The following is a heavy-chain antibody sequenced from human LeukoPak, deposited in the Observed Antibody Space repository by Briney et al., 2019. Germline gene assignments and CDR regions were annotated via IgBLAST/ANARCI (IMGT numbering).Heavy chain of an antibody. CDR3: AKDLTKYYYGSGSYYIDY. V-gene: IGHV3-7*01. CDR1: GFTFSSYW. J-gene: IGHJ4*02. Sequence: GGSLRLSCAASGFTFSSYWMSWVRQAPGKGLEWVANIKQDGSEKYYVDSVKGRFTISRDNSKNTLYLQMNSLRAEDTAVYYCAKDLTKYYYGSGSYYIDYWGQGTLVTVSS. D-gene: IGHD3-10*01. CDR2: IKQDGSEK.